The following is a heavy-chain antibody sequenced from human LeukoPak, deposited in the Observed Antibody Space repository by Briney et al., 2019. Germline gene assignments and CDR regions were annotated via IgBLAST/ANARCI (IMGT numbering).Heavy chain of an antibody. CDR2: ISGYNGNT. D-gene: IGHD3-22*01. CDR1: GYTFTSYG. J-gene: IGHJ4*02. V-gene: IGHV1-18*01. Sequence: GASVKVSCEASGYTFTSYGISWVRQAPGQGLEWMGWISGYNGNTNYVQKVQGRVTMTTDTSTSTAYMELRSLRSDDTAVYYCARGFPPRRQYDSSGYYSYYFDYWGQGTLVTVSS. CDR3: ARGFPPRRQYDSSGYYSYYFDY.